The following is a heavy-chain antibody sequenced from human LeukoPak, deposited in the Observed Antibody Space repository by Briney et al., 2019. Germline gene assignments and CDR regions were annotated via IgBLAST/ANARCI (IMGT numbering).Heavy chain of an antibody. CDR2: INTGNGNT. Sequence: GSVKVSFTASGYPFTTYAMHWVRPAPGQRLGWMGWINTGNGNTKCSQRFQGRVTITRDTSASTAYMELSSLRSEDTAVYYCARAVGELFPFDYWGQGTLVTVSS. CDR1: GYPFTTYA. D-gene: IGHD3-10*01. CDR3: ARAVGELFPFDY. J-gene: IGHJ4*02. V-gene: IGHV1-3*04.